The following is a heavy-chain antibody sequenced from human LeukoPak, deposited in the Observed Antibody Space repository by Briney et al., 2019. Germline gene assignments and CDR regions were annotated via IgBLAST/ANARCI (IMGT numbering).Heavy chain of an antibody. CDR2: ISYDGSNK. CDR3: AKGNDYGDYGDAFDI. CDR1: GFTFSSYG. V-gene: IGHV3-30*18. D-gene: IGHD4-17*01. Sequence: GRSLRLSCAASGFTFSSYGMHWVRQAPGKGLEWVAVISYDGSNKYYADSVKGRFTISRDNAKNSLYLQMNSLRAEDTALYYCAKGNDYGDYGDAFDIWGQGTMVTVSS. J-gene: IGHJ3*02.